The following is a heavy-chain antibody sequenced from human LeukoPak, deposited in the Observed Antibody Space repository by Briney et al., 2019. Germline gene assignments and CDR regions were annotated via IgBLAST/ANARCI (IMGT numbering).Heavy chain of an antibody. D-gene: IGHD1-26*01. CDR1: GFSVSGHY. Sequence: GGSLRLSCAASGFSVSGHYMNWVRQAPGKGLEWVSVIYADGGRYYADSVKGRFTISRDNSNNILSLQMNSLRVEDTAVYYCTKGLVGALAFEYWGQGTLVTVSS. CDR3: TKGLVGALAFEY. J-gene: IGHJ4*02. CDR2: IYADGGR. V-gene: IGHV3-53*01.